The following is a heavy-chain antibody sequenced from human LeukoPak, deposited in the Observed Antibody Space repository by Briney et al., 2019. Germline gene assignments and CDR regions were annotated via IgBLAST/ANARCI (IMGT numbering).Heavy chain of an antibody. V-gene: IGHV5-51*01. D-gene: IGHD2-2*01. CDR1: GYSFTSYW. Sequence: GESLKISCKGSGYSFTSYWIAWVRQMPGKCLEWMRIIYPGDSDTRYSPSFQGQVTISVDKSVSAAYLQWSSLKASDTAMYYCASPPTRECSSISCPLSYWGQGTLVTVSS. CDR3: ASPPTRECSSISCPLSY. J-gene: IGHJ4*02. CDR2: IYPGDSDT.